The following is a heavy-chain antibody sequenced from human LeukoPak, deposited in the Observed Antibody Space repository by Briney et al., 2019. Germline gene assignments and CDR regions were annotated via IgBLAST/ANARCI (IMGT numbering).Heavy chain of an antibody. D-gene: IGHD2-2*01. J-gene: IGHJ6*03. CDR2: ISGSGGST. Sequence: PGGSLRLSCAASGFTFSSYAMSWVRQAPGKGLEWVSAISGSGGSTYYADSVKGRFTISRDNSKNTLYLQMSSLRAEDTAVYYCAKKGLKIVVVPAAMPVEYYTDVWGKGTTVTVSS. CDR1: GFTFSSYA. CDR3: AKKGLKIVVVPAAMPVEYYTDV. V-gene: IGHV3-23*01.